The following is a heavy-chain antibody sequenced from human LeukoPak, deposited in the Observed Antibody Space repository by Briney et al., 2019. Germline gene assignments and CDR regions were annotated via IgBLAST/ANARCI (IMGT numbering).Heavy chain of an antibody. CDR3: ARDSTMKAFDI. CDR1: GFTFSSYA. D-gene: IGHD3-22*01. V-gene: IGHV3-53*01. CDR2: IYSGGST. Sequence: PGGSLRLSCAASGFTFSSYAMSWVRQAPGKGLEWVSVIYSGGSTFYADSVKGRFTISRDNSKNTLYLQLNSLRAEDTAVYYCARDSTMKAFDIWGRGTMVTVSS. J-gene: IGHJ3*02.